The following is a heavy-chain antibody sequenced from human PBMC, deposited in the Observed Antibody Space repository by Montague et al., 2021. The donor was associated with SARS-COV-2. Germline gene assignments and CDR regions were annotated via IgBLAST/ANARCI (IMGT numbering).Heavy chain of an antibody. CDR3: ISGLASVDS. V-gene: IGHV4-61*02. D-gene: IGHD3-3*02. Sequence: TLSLTCTVSGGSISSGSYYWIWIRQPAGKGLEWIGRVYASGITNYNPSLKSRVTISLDTSKNQFSMRLSSVTAADTALYYCISGLASVDSWGQGTLVTVSS. CDR1: GGSISSGSYY. J-gene: IGHJ5*01. CDR2: VYASGIT.